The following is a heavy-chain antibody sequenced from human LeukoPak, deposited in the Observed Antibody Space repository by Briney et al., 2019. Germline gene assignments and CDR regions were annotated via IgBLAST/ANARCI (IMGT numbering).Heavy chain of an antibody. CDR1: GFTFSSYA. V-gene: IGHV3-23*01. CDR2: ISGSGGST. Sequence: GGSLRLSCAASGFTFSSYAMSWVRQAPGKGLEWVSAISGSGGSTYYADSVKGRFTISRDNSKNTLYLQMNSLRAEDTAVYYCANNYGSGTNYFDYWGQGTLVTVSS. CDR3: ANNYGSGTNYFDY. J-gene: IGHJ4*02. D-gene: IGHD3-10*01.